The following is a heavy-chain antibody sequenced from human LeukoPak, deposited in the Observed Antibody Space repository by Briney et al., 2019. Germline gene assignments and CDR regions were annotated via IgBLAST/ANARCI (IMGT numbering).Heavy chain of an antibody. CDR1: GFTFSAYN. CDR3: ARDPYSGGYGAYYYYYMDV. Sequence: GGSLRLSCAASGFTFSAYNMNWVRRTPGKGLEWVSSITTSSTYMFYADSVRGRFTISRDNAEDSLYLQMNSLRDEDTAVYYCARDPYSGGYGAYYYYYMDVWGKGTTVTVSS. V-gene: IGHV3-21*01. CDR2: ITTSSTYM. J-gene: IGHJ6*03. D-gene: IGHD6-19*01.